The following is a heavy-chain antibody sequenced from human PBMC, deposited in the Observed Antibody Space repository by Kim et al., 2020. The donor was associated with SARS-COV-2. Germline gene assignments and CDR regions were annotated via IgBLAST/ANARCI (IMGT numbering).Heavy chain of an antibody. CDR1: GFTFDDYA. CDR3: AKDIGLNSPAGFKVPFLWFGVDY. CDR2: ISWNSGSI. J-gene: IGHJ4*02. V-gene: IGHV3-9*01. D-gene: IGHD3-10*01. Sequence: GGSLRLSCAASGFTFDDYAMHWVRQAPGKGLEWVSGISWNSGSIGYADSVKGRFTISRDNAKNSLYLQMNSLRAEDTALYYCAKDIGLNSPAGFKVPFLWFGVDYWGQGTLVTVSS.